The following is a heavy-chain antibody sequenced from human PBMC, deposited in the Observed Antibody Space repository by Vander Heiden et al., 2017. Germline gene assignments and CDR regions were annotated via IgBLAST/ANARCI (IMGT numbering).Heavy chain of an antibody. CDR2: ISWNSGSI. J-gene: IGHJ6*02. Sequence: EVQLVESWGGLVQPGRSLRLSCAASGFPFDDYAMHWVRQAPGKGLEWVSGISWNSGSIGYADSVKGRFTISRDNAKNSLYLQMNSLRAEDTALYYCAKDKGSIAAAGRGMDVWGQGTTVTVSS. CDR1: GFPFDDYA. V-gene: IGHV3-9*01. CDR3: AKDKGSIAAAGRGMDV. D-gene: IGHD6-13*01.